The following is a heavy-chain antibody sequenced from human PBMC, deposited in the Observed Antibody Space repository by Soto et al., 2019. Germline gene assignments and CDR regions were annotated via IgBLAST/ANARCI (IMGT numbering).Heavy chain of an antibody. CDR2: TRDKANSYTT. D-gene: IGHD6-13*01. Sequence: PGGSLRLSCAASGFTFSDHYMDWVRQAPGKGLEWVGRTRDKANSYTTEYAASVKGRFSVSRDDSKNSLYLQMHSLKTEETAVYYCTRPRIAAAGPDYWGQGTLVTVSS. CDR1: GFTFSDHY. CDR3: TRPRIAAAGPDY. V-gene: IGHV3-72*01. J-gene: IGHJ4*02.